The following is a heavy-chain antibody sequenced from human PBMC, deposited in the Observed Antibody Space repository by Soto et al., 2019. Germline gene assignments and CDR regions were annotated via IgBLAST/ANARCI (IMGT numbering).Heavy chain of an antibody. J-gene: IGHJ1*01. Sequence: SETLSLTCTVSGGSISSGGYYWSWIRQHPGKGLEWIGYIYYSGSTYYNPSLKSRVTISVDTSKNQFSLKLSSVTAADTAVYYCARDSYSSSWSKYFQHWGQGTLVTVSS. CDR2: IYYSGST. V-gene: IGHV4-31*03. CDR3: ARDSYSSSWSKYFQH. D-gene: IGHD6-13*01. CDR1: GGSISSGGYY.